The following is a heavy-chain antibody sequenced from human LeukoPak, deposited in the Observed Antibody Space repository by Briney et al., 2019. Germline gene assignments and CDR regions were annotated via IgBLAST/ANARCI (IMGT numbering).Heavy chain of an antibody. CDR3: AGVSGSYSPAFFDS. CDR2: IYSTGST. CDR1: ADSIRGYY. V-gene: IGHV4-4*07. D-gene: IGHD1-26*01. J-gene: IGHJ4*02. Sequence: SETLSLTCTVSADSIRGYYWSWIRQPAGKGLEWIGRIYSTGSTSYNPSLKSRVIMSVDTSNNQFSLNLRSVTAADTAVYFCAGVSGSYSPAFFDSWGQGTLVTVSS.